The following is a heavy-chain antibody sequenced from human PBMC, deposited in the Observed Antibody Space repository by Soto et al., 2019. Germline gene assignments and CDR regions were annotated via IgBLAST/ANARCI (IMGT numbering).Heavy chain of an antibody. D-gene: IGHD3-10*01. CDR1: GFTFSSYG. J-gene: IGHJ6*03. Sequence: GGSLRLSCAASGFTFSSYGMHWVRQAPGKGLEWVAVIWYDGSNKYYADSVKGRFTISRDNSKNTLYLQMNSLRAEDTAVYYCAKEVLDYYGSGSTNYYYYYMDVWGKGTTVTVSS. CDR3: AKEVLDYYGSGSTNYYYYYMDV. CDR2: IWYDGSNK. V-gene: IGHV3-30*02.